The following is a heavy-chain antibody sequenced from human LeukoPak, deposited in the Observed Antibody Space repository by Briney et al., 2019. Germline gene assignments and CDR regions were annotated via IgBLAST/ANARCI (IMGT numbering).Heavy chain of an antibody. D-gene: IGHD2-15*01. CDR1: GGSISSYY. V-gene: IGHV4-4*07. Sequence: SETLSLTCTVSGGSISSYYWSWIRQPAGKGLGWIGRIYTSGSTNYNPSLKSRVTMSVDTSKNQFSLKLSSVTAADTAVYFCARETVVVVAATYHKWFDPWGQGNLVTVSS. CDR3: ARETVVVVAATYHKWFDP. J-gene: IGHJ5*02. CDR2: IYTSGST.